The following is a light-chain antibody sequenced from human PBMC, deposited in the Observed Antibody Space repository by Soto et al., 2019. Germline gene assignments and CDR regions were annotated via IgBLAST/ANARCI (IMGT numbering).Light chain of an antibody. CDR1: TGAVTNGHY. CDR2: DTN. Sequence: QTVVTQEPSLTVSPGGTVTLTCDSSTGAVTNGHYPYWFQQKPGQAPRTLIYDTNNRHSWTPARFSGYLLGGKAALTLSGAQPEDEADYYRLLSYPGVNVVFGGGTKLTVL. J-gene: IGLJ2*01. CDR3: LLSYPGVNVV. V-gene: IGLV7-46*01.